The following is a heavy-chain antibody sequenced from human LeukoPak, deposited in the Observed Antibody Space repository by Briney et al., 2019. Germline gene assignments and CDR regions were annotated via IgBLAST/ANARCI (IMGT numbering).Heavy chain of an antibody. CDR2: ITVNGGDI. D-gene: IGHD4-17*01. CDR1: TFAINIYA. V-gene: IGHV3-23*01. Sequence: GGSLRLSCTPSTFAINIYAMTWVRQAPGKGLEWVSSITVNGGDIYYAASVRGRFTISRDNSKNTLYLQMNSLRAEDTAVYYCAKDPNGDYVGAFDSWDQGTMVTVSS. CDR3: AKDPNGDYVGAFDS. J-gene: IGHJ3*02.